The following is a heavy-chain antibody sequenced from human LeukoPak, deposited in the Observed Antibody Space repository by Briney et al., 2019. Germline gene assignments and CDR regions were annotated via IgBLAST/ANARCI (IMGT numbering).Heavy chain of an antibody. V-gene: IGHV3-21*01. Sequence: GGSLRLSCAASGFTFSSYSMNWVRQAPGKGLEWVSSISSSSSYIYYADSVKGRFTISRDNAKNSLYLQMNSLRAEDTAVYYCARLRRYYYDSSGQDGLGYWGQGTLVTVSS. CDR1: GFTFSSYS. CDR2: ISSSSSYI. J-gene: IGHJ4*02. CDR3: ARLRRYYYDSSGQDGLGY. D-gene: IGHD3-22*01.